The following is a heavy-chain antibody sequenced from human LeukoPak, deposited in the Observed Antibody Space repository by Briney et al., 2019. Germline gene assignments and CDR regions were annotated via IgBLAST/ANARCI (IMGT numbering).Heavy chain of an antibody. CDR1: GYSFTNYW. CDR2: IYPDDSDT. V-gene: IGHV5-51*01. CDR3: ASYRGSSGRHFDY. J-gene: IGHJ4*02. Sequence: GESLKISCKGSGYSFTNYWIGWVRQMPGKGLEWMGIIYPDDSDTRYSPSLQGQVTISADKSITTAYLQWSSLKASDTAMYYCASYRGSSGRHFDYWGQGTLVTVSS. D-gene: IGHD6-6*01.